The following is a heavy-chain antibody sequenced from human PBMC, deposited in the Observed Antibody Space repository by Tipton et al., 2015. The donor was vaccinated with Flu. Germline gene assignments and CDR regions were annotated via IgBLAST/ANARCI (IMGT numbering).Heavy chain of an antibody. CDR1: GDSIGSDYF. CDR3: ARDYGDLNWFDP. Sequence: TLSLTCSVSGDSIGSDYFWGWIRQPPGKGLEWIGEINHSGSSNYNPSLKSRVTISVDTSKNQFSLKLSSVTAADTAMYYCARDYGDLNWFDPWGQGTLVTVSS. CDR2: INHSGSS. J-gene: IGHJ5*02. V-gene: IGHV4-38-2*02. D-gene: IGHD4-17*01.